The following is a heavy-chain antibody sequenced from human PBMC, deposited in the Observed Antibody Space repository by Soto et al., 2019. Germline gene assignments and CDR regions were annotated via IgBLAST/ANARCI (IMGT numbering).Heavy chain of an antibody. D-gene: IGHD2-15*01. CDR2: INPSSGRT. Sequence: ASGKVSCKASGYTFTSYSMHWVRQAPGQGLEWMGIINPSSGRTSYAQNFQGRVTMTSDTSTSIVYMEMSSLKSEDTAVYYCARDHNFGFILYAMDVWGQGTTVTVSS. CDR1: GYTFTSYS. V-gene: IGHV1-46*01. J-gene: IGHJ6*02. CDR3: ARDHNFGFILYAMDV.